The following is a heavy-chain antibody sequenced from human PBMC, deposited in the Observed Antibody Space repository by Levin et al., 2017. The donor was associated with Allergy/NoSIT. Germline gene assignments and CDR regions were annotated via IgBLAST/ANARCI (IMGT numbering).Heavy chain of an antibody. CDR3: ARRTGSDPGIAAAGTSFGP. CDR2: IYPGDSDT. V-gene: IGHV5-51*01. Sequence: PGGSLRLSCKGSGYSFTSYWIGWVRQMPGKGLEWMGIIYPGDSDTRYSPSFQGQVTISADKSISTAYLQWSSLKASDTAMYYCARRTGSDPGIAAAGTSFGPWGQGTLVTVSS. D-gene: IGHD6-13*01. J-gene: IGHJ5*02. CDR1: GYSFTSYW.